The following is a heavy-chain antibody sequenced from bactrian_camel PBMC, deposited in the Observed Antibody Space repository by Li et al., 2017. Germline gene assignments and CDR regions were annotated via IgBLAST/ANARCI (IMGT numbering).Heavy chain of an antibody. D-gene: IGHD2*01. CDR2: IRVGDGTT. V-gene: IGHV3S68*01. J-gene: IGHJ4*01. Sequence: HVQLVESGGGSAQAGGSLRLSCVATGYFTSRGGCMGRFRQVPGKEREGLAIIRVGDGTTTSADSVEGRFTISRDNAKNTVYLQMNGLTPDDTRMYYCAAQEGLPCSGAYYLQSQLFDNWGQGTQVTVS. CDR3: AAQEGLPCSGAYYLQSQLFDN. CDR1: GYFTSRGG.